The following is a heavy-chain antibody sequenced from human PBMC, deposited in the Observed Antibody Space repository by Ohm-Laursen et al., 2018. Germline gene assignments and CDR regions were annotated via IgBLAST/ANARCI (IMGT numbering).Heavy chain of an antibody. CDR1: GFTFSSYG. D-gene: IGHD3-3*01. Sequence: SLRLSCAASGFTFSSYGMHWVRQAPGKGLEWVAPISYDGSNQYYADSVKGRFTISRDNSKNTLYLQMNSLRAEDTAVYYCAKGRFWSGSDNYYYYYGMDVWGQGTTVTVSS. J-gene: IGHJ6*02. CDR2: ISYDGSNQ. V-gene: IGHV3-30*18. CDR3: AKGRFWSGSDNYYYYYGMDV.